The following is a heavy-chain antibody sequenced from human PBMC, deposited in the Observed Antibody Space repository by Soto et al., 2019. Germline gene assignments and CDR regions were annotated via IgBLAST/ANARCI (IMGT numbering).Heavy chain of an antibody. CDR1: GFTFSRHG. Sequence: QVQLVESGGGVVQPGTSLRLSCAASGFTFSRHGMHWVRQTPGKGLEWLAVILNDASGPWYADSVKGRFTISRDNFENTLYLQMNGLRLEDTAMYYCARDDDYPDNGFDYWGQGTLVTVSS. V-gene: IGHV3-33*01. D-gene: IGHD4-17*01. CDR3: ARDDDYPDNGFDY. CDR2: ILNDASGP. J-gene: IGHJ4*02.